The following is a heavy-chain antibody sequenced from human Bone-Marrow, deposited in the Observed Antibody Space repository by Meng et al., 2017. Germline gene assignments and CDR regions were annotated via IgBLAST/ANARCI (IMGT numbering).Heavy chain of an antibody. Sequence: GGSLRLSCAAAGFTFSRYAMHWVRQAPGKGIEWVAVISYEGSNKYYADSVKGRFTIHRDNSKNTLYLHMNSLRAEDTAVYYCARVQGYDFWSGYLTGYGMDVWGQGTTVTVSS. V-gene: IGHV3-30*01. CDR3: ARVQGYDFWSGYLTGYGMDV. CDR1: GFTFSRYA. D-gene: IGHD3-3*01. J-gene: IGHJ6*02. CDR2: ISYEGSNK.